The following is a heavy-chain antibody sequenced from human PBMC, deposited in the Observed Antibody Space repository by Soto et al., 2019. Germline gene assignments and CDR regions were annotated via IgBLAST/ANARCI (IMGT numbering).Heavy chain of an antibody. CDR2: ISWNSGSI. CDR1: GFTFDDYA. J-gene: IGHJ4*02. V-gene: IGHV3-9*01. D-gene: IGHD4-17*01. Sequence: GGSLRLSCAASGFTFDDYAMHWVRQAPGKGLEWVSGISWNSGSIGYADSVKGRFTISRDNAKNSLYLQMNSLRAEDTALYYCAKDMGYGGNLGYWGQGTLVTVSS. CDR3: AKDMGYGGNLGY.